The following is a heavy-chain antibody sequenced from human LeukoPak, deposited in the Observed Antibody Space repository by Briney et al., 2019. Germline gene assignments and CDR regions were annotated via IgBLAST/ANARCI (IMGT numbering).Heavy chain of an antibody. V-gene: IGHV3-23*01. Sequence: PGGSLRLSCAASGFTLSNYGMTWVRQAPGKGLEWVSVVSGGGSSTYYADSVKGRFIISRDNSENTLYLQMNSLRAEDTAIYYCAKRGSGWYLDYWGQGTLVTVSS. CDR1: GFTLSNYG. CDR2: VSGGGSST. D-gene: IGHD6-19*01. J-gene: IGHJ4*02. CDR3: AKRGSGWYLDY.